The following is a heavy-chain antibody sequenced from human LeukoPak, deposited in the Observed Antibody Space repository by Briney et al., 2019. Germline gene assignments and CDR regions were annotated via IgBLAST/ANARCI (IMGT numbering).Heavy chain of an antibody. D-gene: IGHD6-19*01. CDR1: GYTFTRYY. V-gene: IGHV1-46*01. CDR3: ARAQWLVLPFDY. J-gene: IGHJ4*02. CDR2: INPSGGST. Sequence: ASVKVSCKASGYTFTRYYMHWVRQAPGQGLEWMGIINPSGGSTSYAPKPQGRVTMTTDTSTSTAYMELRSLRSDDTAVYYCARAQWLVLPFDYWGQGTMVTVSS.